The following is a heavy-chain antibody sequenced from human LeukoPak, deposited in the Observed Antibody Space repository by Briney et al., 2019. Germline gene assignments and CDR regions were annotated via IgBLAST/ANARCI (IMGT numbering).Heavy chain of an antibody. Sequence: SETLSLTCAVYGGSFSGYYWSWIRQPPGKGLEWIGEINHSGSTSYNPSLKSRVTISVDTSKNQFSLKLSSVTAADTAVYYCARQRLRYFDWLFGGAFDIWGQGTMVTVSS. CDR3: ARQRLRYFDWLFGGAFDI. V-gene: IGHV4-34*01. D-gene: IGHD3-9*01. CDR2: INHSGST. J-gene: IGHJ3*02. CDR1: GGSFSGYY.